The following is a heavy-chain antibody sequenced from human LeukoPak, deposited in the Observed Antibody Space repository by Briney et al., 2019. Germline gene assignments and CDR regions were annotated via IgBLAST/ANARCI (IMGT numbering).Heavy chain of an antibody. CDR2: INPSSGGT. Sequence: ASVKVSCKASGYTFTDYYVHWVRQAPGQGLEWMGWINPSSGGTNSAQQFQGRVTMARDTSTSTAYMELGRLRSDDTAVYYCARADSGTHFDFWGQGTLVTVSS. V-gene: IGHV1-2*02. D-gene: IGHD1-26*01. CDR1: GYTFTDYY. J-gene: IGHJ4*02. CDR3: ARADSGTHFDF.